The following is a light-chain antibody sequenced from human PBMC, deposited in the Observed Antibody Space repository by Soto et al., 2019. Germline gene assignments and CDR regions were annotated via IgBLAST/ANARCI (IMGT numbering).Light chain of an antibody. CDR1: QDISNY. V-gene: IGKV1-33*01. CDR2: DAS. J-gene: IGKJ1*01. CDR3: QQYDNLSCT. Sequence: DIQMTQSPSSLSASVGDRVTITCQASQDISNYLNWYQQKPGKAPKLLIYDASNLETGVPSRFGGSGSGTYFTFTISSLQPEDIATYYCQQYDNLSCTFGQGTKVEIK.